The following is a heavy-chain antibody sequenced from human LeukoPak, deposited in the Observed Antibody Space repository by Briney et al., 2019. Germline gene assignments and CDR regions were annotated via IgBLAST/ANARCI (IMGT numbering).Heavy chain of an antibody. D-gene: IGHD6-13*01. Sequence: GGSLRLSCAASGFTFSSYAMHWVRQAPGKGLEWVAVISYDGSNKYYADSVKGRFTISRDNSKNTLYLQMNSLRAEDTAVYYCATGDIAAAADDAFDIWGQGTMVTVSS. J-gene: IGHJ3*02. CDR3: ATGDIAAAADDAFDI. CDR2: ISYDGSNK. CDR1: GFTFSSYA. V-gene: IGHV3-30*14.